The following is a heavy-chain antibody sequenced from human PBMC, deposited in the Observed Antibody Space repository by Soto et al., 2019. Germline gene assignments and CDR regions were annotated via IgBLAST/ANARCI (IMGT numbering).Heavy chain of an antibody. V-gene: IGHV1-2*04. D-gene: IGHD3-10*01. Sequence: QVQLVQSGAEVKKPGASVKVSCKASGYTFTGYYMHWVRQAPGQGLEWMGWINPNSGGTNYAQKFQGWVTMTRDTSISTAYMELSRLRSDDTAVYYCARGPRLYYYGSGSYYKTPRDHSNAFDIWGQGTMVTVSS. CDR2: INPNSGGT. J-gene: IGHJ3*02. CDR3: ARGPRLYYYGSGSYYKTPRDHSNAFDI. CDR1: GYTFTGYY.